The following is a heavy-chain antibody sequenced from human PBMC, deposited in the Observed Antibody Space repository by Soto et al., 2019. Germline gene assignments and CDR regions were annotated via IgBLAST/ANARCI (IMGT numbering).Heavy chain of an antibody. CDR2: IIPLLETT. CDR1: GGTFRSDT. V-gene: IGHV1-69*08. J-gene: IGHJ4*02. D-gene: IGHD5-12*01. CDR3: VRNSPIGSTFSGYDGIDY. Sequence: QVQLVQSGPEVKKPGSSVKVSCKTPGGTFRSDTITWVRQAPGQGLEWMGRIIPLLETTDYAKKFQGRVTITADKSTGTAYMEVSSLRSEVTAIYYCVRNSPIGSTFSGYDGIDYWGQGTLVTVSS.